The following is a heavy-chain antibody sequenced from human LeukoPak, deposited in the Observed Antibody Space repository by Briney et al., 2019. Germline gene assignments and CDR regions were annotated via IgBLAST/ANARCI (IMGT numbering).Heavy chain of an antibody. V-gene: IGHV1-46*01. CDR2: INPSSGTT. Sequence: GASVTVSCKASGYTFTSYYLHWVRQAPGQGLEWVGIINPSSGTTTYAQNFQGRVTMTRDTSTTTVYMELNSLRSDDTAMYYCARSWGGNNSAYYEGFFDYWGQGTLVTVSS. D-gene: IGHD3-22*01. J-gene: IGHJ4*02. CDR1: GYTFTSYY. CDR3: ARSWGGNNSAYYEGFFDY.